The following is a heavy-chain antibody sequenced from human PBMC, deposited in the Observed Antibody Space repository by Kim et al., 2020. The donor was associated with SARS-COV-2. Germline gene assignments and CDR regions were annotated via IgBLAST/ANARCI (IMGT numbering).Heavy chain of an antibody. Sequence: GGSLRLSCAASGFTFSSYAMSWVRQAPGKGLEWVSAISGSGGSTYYADSVKGRFTISRDNSKNTLYLQMNSLRAEDTAVYYCAKVSSSWADYYYYYGMDVWGQGTTVTVSS. CDR3: AKVSSSWADYYYYYGMDV. CDR2: ISGSGGST. CDR1: GFTFSSYA. J-gene: IGHJ6*02. V-gene: IGHV3-23*01. D-gene: IGHD6-13*01.